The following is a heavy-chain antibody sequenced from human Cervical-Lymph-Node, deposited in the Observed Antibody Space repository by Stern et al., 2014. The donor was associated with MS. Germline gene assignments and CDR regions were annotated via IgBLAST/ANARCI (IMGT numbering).Heavy chain of an antibody. Sequence: VTLKESGPTLVKPTQPLTLTCTFSGFSLSTSGVGVGWIRQPPGKALEWLAFSYWDDSKRYSPSLKNRLTITKDTSKNQVVLTMNNMDPVDTATFYCATHAPGVVPAALDYWGQGTLVTVS. CDR1: GFSLSTSGVG. D-gene: IGHD2-2*01. J-gene: IGHJ4*02. CDR2: SYWDDSK. V-gene: IGHV2-5*02. CDR3: ATHAPGVVPAALDY.